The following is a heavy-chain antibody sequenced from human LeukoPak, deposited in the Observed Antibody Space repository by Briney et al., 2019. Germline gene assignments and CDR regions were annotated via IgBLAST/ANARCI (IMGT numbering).Heavy chain of an antibody. CDR3: ARDSPPYCSSTSCYYYYYMDV. CDR1: GYTFTGYY. V-gene: IGHV1-2*02. D-gene: IGHD2-2*01. J-gene: IGHJ6*03. CDR2: INPNSGGT. Sequence: ASVKVSCKASGYTFTGYYMHWVRQAPGQGLEWMGWINPNSGGTNYAQKFQGRVTMTRDTSISTAYMELSRLRSDDTAVYYCARDSPPYCSSTSCYYYYYMDVWGKGTTVTVPS.